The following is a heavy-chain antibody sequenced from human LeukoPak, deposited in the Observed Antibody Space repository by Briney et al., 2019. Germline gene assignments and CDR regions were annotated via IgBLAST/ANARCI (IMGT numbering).Heavy chain of an antibody. CDR2: IRYDGINK. D-gene: IGHD3-16*01. Sequence: GGSLRLSCAASGSTFNTYGMHWVRQAPGKGLEWVSFIRYDGINKYYADSVKGRFTISRDNSQNTLFLQMNSLTTEDTAVYYCARYVASVYYFDYWGQGTLVTVSS. CDR1: GSTFNTYG. CDR3: ARYVASVYYFDY. V-gene: IGHV3-30*02. J-gene: IGHJ4*02.